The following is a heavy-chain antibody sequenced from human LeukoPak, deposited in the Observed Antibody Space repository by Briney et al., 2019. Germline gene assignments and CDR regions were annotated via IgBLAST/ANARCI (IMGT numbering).Heavy chain of an antibody. CDR3: ARVAAVALFDY. CDR1: GYSISSGYY. Sequence: NPSETLSLTCAVSGYSISSGYYWGWIRQPPGKGLEWIGSIYHSGSTYYNPSLKSRVTISVDTSKNQFSLKLSSVTAADTAVYYCARVAAVALFDYWGQGTLVTVSS. J-gene: IGHJ4*02. CDR2: IYHSGST. V-gene: IGHV4-38-2*01. D-gene: IGHD6-19*01.